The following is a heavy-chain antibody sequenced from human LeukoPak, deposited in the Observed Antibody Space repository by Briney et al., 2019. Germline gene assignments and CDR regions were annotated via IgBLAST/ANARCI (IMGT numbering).Heavy chain of an antibody. CDR1: GFTFSNYG. CDR2: MSGSGGST. CDR3: AKSYSVRTKIISMLRGKTNGGTIDYFDY. D-gene: IGHD3-10*01. V-gene: IGHV3-23*01. Sequence: GGSLRLSCAASGFTFSNYGMSWVRQAPGKGLEWVSGMSGSGGSTYYADSGKGRFTISRDNSKNTLYLQMNSLRAEDTAVYYCAKSYSVRTKIISMLRGKTNGGTIDYFDYWGQGTLVTVSS. J-gene: IGHJ4*02.